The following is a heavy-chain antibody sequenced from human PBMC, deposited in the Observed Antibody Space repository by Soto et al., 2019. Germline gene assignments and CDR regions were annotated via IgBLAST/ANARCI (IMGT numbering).Heavy chain of an antibody. Sequence: GGSLSLSCAASGVNFSSYAMSWVRQTPGKGLEWVSAISGSGGSTYYADSVKGRFTISRDNSKNTLYLQMNSLRAEDTAVYYCAKVSGYCSSTSCFYMDVWGKGTTVTVSS. D-gene: IGHD2-2*01. J-gene: IGHJ6*03. CDR3: AKVSGYCSSTSCFYMDV. CDR1: GVNFSSYA. V-gene: IGHV3-23*01. CDR2: ISGSGGST.